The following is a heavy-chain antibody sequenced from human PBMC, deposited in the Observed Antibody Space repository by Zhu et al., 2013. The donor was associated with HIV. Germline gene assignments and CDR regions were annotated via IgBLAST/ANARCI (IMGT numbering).Heavy chain of an antibody. CDR2: ISAYNGNT. D-gene: IGHD2-21*02. J-gene: IGHJ3*02. Sequence: QVRLVQSGAEVKKPGASVKVSCKASGYTFTSYGISWVRQAPGQGLEWMGWISAYNGNTNYAQKLQGRVTMTTDTSTSTAYMELRSLRSDDTAVYYCARFAVVVTAMPYHDAFDIWGQGTMVTVSS. CDR3: ARFAVVVTAMPYHDAFDI. V-gene: IGHV1-18*01. CDR1: GYTFTSYG.